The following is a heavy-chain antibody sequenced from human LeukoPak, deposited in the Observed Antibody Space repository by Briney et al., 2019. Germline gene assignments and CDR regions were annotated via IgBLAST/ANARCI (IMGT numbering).Heavy chain of an antibody. V-gene: IGHV4-30-2*01. J-gene: IGHJ3*02. Sequence: PSETLSLTCTVSGGSISSGGYYWSWIRQPPGKGLEWIGYIYHSGSTYYNPSLKSRVTISVDRSKNQFSLKLSSVTAADTAVYYCASEDHALRRFDIWGQGTMVTVSS. CDR2: IYHSGST. D-gene: IGHD6-25*01. CDR3: ASEDHALRRFDI. CDR1: GGSISSGGYY.